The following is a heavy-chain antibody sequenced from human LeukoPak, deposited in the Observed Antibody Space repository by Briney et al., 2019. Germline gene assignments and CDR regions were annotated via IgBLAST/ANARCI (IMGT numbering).Heavy chain of an antibody. D-gene: IGHD3-22*01. Sequence: SETLSLTCSASGGSISSAIFYWGWIRQPPGMGLEWIGSTFSGGNAYHNPSLKSRVTISVDTSKNQFSLKLISVTAADTAVYYCVRLLPSSGYVLGDWFDPWGQGTLVTVSS. CDR3: VRLLPSSGYVLGDWFDP. V-gene: IGHV4-39*01. CDR2: TFSGGNA. J-gene: IGHJ5*02. CDR1: GGSISSAIFY.